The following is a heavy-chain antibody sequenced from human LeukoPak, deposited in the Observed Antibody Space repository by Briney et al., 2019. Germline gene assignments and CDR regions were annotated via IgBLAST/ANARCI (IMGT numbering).Heavy chain of an antibody. CDR2: INPNSGGT. V-gene: IGHV1-2*02. D-gene: IGHD2-21*01. J-gene: IGHJ3*02. CDR3: ARGCCVADAFDI. CDR1: GYTFTGYY. Sequence: ASVKVSCKASGYTFTGYYMHWVRQAPGQGLEWMGWINPNSGGTNYAQKFQGRVTMTRDTSISTAYMELSRLRSDDTAVYYSARGCCVADAFDIWGQGTMVTVSS.